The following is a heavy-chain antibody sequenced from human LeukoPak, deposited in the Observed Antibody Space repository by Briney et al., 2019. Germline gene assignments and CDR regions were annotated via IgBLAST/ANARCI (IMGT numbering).Heavy chain of an antibody. Sequence: KPGGSLRLSCAASGFTFSDYHMNWIRRAPGKGLEWVSYISSSGFTIYFADSVKGRFTISRDNAKNSLYLQMNSLRAEDTAVYYCARGDRAMKHDAFDIWAKGQWSPSLQ. D-gene: IGHD5-18*01. CDR2: ISSSGFTI. V-gene: IGHV3-11*01. CDR1: GFTFSDYH. CDR3: ARGDRAMKHDAFDI. J-gene: IGHJ3*02.